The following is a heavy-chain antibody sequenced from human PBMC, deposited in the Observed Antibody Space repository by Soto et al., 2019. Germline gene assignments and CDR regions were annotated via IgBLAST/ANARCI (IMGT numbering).Heavy chain of an antibody. CDR3: ARGSSGYGYDAFDM. CDR2: SYSGGST. V-gene: IGHV3-53*04. J-gene: IGHJ3*02. D-gene: IGHD5-12*01. CDR1: GFIVSNNY. Sequence: EVQLVESGGGLVQPGGSLRLSCAASGFIVSNNYMNWVRQAPGKGLEWVSVSYSGGSTYYADPVKGRFASSRHTSKNTVDLQMNSLRAEGTAVYYCARGSSGYGYDAFDMWGQGTVVTVSS.